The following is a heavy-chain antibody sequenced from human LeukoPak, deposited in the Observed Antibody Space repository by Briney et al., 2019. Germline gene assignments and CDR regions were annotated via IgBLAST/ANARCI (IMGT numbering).Heavy chain of an antibody. CDR1: GYSINSGYS. D-gene: IGHD4-11*01. CDR2: IYHSGYA. Sequence: SETLSLTCGVSGYSINSGYSWTWLRQRPGKGLEWIGNIYHSGYAYYNPSLKSRVTIPLDASKNQFSLRLSSVTAADTAVYYCARNSSLTTLKGGWFDPWGQGTLVTVSS. V-gene: IGHV4-38-2*01. J-gene: IGHJ5*02. CDR3: ARNSSLTTLKGGWFDP.